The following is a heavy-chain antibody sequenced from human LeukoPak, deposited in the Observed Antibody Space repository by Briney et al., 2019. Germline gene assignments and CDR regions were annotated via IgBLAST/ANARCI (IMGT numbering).Heavy chain of an antibody. CDR3: ARALSVVTSCFDY. V-gene: IGHV4-39*01. Sequence: SETLSLTCTVSGGSISSTSYYWGWIRQPPGKGLEWIGSVYYSGRTYYNPSLKSRVIISVDTSKNQFSLKLTSVTAADKAVYYCARALSVVTSCFDYWGQGTLVTVSS. J-gene: IGHJ4*02. D-gene: IGHD4-23*01. CDR2: VYYSGRT. CDR1: GGSISSTSYY.